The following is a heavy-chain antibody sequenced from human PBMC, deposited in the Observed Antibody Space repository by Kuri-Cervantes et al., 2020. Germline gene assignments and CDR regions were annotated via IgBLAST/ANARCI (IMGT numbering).Heavy chain of an antibody. J-gene: IGHJ6*02. CDR1: GFTFSSYA. D-gene: IGHD2-15*01. CDR2: ISYDGSNK. CDR3: ARGLLIVVVVAAPLGGYYGMDV. Sequence: GESLKISCAASGFTFSSYAMHWVRQAPGKGLEWVAVISYDGSNKYYADSVKGRFTISRDNSKNTLYLQMNSLRAEDTAVYYCARGLLIVVVVAAPLGGYYGMDVWGQGTTVTDSS. V-gene: IGHV3-30-3*01.